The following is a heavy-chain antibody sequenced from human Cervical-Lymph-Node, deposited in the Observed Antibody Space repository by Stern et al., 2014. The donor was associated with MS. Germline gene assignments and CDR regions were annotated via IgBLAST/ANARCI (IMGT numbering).Heavy chain of an antibody. J-gene: IGHJ6*02. Sequence: VQLVESGGGLVKPGGSLRLSCAASGFSFSDYYITWIRQAPGKGLEWVSYLSYSGSDIYYADSVKGRFTISRDNAKKSLYLQMNSLRADDTAVYYCAAGYCRSTACHYGMDVWGQGTTVTVS. CDR2: LSYSGSDI. CDR3: AAGYCRSTACHYGMDV. CDR1: GFSFSDYY. V-gene: IGHV3-11*01. D-gene: IGHD2-2*03.